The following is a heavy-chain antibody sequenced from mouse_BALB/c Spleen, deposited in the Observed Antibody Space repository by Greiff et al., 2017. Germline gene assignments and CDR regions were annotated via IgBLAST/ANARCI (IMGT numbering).Heavy chain of an antibody. CDR2: ISYSGST. CDR3: ARLELGRGDFDY. CDR1: GDSITSGY. Sequence: EVKLLESGPSLVKPSQTLSLTCSVTGDSITSGYWNWIRKFPGNKLEYMGYISYSGSTYYNPSLKSRISITRDTSKNQYYLQLNSVTTEDTATYYCARLELGRGDFDYWGQGTTLTVSS. V-gene: IGHV3-8*02. D-gene: IGHD4-1*01. J-gene: IGHJ2*01.